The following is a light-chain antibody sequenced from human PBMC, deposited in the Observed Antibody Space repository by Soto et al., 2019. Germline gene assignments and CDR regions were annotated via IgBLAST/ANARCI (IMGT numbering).Light chain of an antibody. V-gene: IGLV2-14*01. Sequence: QSALTQPASVSGSPGQSITISCAGTSSDVGSYDYVCWYQQHPGKAPKLMIYGVTNRPSGVSSRFSGAKSGNTTSLPISGLLAEDDADYYCSSSSPTSALGVVFGGGTKLTVL. CDR2: GVT. CDR3: SSSSPTSALGVV. J-gene: IGLJ2*01. CDR1: SSDVGSYDY.